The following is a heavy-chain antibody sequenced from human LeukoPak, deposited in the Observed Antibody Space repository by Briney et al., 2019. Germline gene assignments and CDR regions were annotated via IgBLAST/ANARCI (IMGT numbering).Heavy chain of an antibody. CDR2: IYYSGST. J-gene: IGHJ3*02. V-gene: IGHV4-34*01. CDR1: GGSSSGYY. Sequence: SETLSLTCAVYGGSSSGYYWSWIRQPPGKGLEWIGSIYYSGSTYYNPSLKSRVTISVDTSKNQFSLKLSSVTAADTAVYYCARPVTTGAFDIWGQGTMVTVSS. D-gene: IGHD1-14*01. CDR3: ARPVTTGAFDI.